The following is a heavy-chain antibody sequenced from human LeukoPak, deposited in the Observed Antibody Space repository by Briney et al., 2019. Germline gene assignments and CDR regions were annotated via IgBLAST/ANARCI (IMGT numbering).Heavy chain of an antibody. D-gene: IGHD3-9*01. CDR3: ARVGPVLRYFDWLFPLDY. Sequence: VASVKVSCKASGYTFSSYYVHWVRQAPGQGLEWMGWISAYNGNTNYAQKLQGRVTMTTDTSTSTAYMELRSLRSDDTAVYYCARVGPVLRYFDWLFPLDYWGQGTLVTVSS. CDR2: ISAYNGNT. V-gene: IGHV1-18*04. CDR1: GYTFSSYY. J-gene: IGHJ4*02.